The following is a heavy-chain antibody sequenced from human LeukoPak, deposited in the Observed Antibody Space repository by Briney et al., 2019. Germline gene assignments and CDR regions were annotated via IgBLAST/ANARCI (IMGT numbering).Heavy chain of an antibody. J-gene: IGHJ3*02. D-gene: IGHD6-13*01. CDR1: GYNFTSDD. Sequence: ASVNVSCKASGYNFTSDDINWVRQAPGHGLEWMGWMNPNSGNTGYAQKFQGRVTITRNTAITTAYMELSSLRSEDTAVYYCAKRKDSGSWYGAFDIWGQGTMVTVSS. CDR3: AKRKDSGSWYGAFDI. V-gene: IGHV1-8*03. CDR2: MNPNSGNT.